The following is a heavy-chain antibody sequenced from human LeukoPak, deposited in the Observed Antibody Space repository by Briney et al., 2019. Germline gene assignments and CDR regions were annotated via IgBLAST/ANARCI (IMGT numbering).Heavy chain of an antibody. J-gene: IGHJ5*02. CDR2: ITTTSEYI. CDR1: GFGFSDYD. CDR3: ARSGGSGSNYQLRYNWFDP. Sequence: GGSLRLSCAASGFGFSDYDMNWVRQAPGKGLEWLSSITTTSEYIYYAGSLKGRFTVSRDNAKKSLYLQMDNLRAEDTAVYYCARSGGSGSNYQLRYNWFDPWGQGTLVTVSS. V-gene: IGHV3-21*01. D-gene: IGHD3-10*01.